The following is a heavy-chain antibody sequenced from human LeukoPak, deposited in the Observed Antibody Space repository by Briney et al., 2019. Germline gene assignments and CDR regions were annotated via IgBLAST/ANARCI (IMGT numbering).Heavy chain of an antibody. J-gene: IGHJ4*02. Sequence: GGSLRLSCAASGFTFSSYAMHWVRQAPGKGLEWVAVISYDGSNKYYADSVKGRFTISRDNSKNTLYLQMNSLRAEDTAVYYCARGRHTVTTYDYWGQGTLVTVSS. CDR2: ISYDGSNK. V-gene: IGHV3-30*04. CDR1: GFTFSSYA. CDR3: ARGRHTVTTYDY. D-gene: IGHD4-17*01.